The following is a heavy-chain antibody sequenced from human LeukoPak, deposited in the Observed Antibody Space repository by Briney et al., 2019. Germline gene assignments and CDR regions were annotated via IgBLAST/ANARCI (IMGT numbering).Heavy chain of an antibody. V-gene: IGHV1-69*05. CDR3: ASSPLPTYYYDSSGYYYYSLDY. CDR1: GGTFSSYA. J-gene: IGHJ4*02. Sequence: GASVKVSCKASGGTFSSYAISWARQAPGQGLEWMGGIIPIFGTANYAQKFQGRVTITTDESTSTAYMELSSLRSEDTAVYYCASSPLPTYYYDSSGYYYYSLDYWGQGTLVTVSS. CDR2: IIPIFGTA. D-gene: IGHD3-22*01.